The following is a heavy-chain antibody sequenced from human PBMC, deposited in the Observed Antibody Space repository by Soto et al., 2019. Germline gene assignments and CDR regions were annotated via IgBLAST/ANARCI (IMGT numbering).Heavy chain of an antibody. CDR1: GFAFSSYA. V-gene: IGHV3-23*01. J-gene: IGHJ5*02. Sequence: GGSLRLSCAASGFAFSSYAMSWVRQAPGKGLEWVSAISGSGGSTYYADSVKGRFTISRDNSKNTLYLQMSSLRAEDTAVYYCAKSGGDYDILTGYFSWFDPWGQGTLVTVSS. CDR2: ISGSGGST. CDR3: AKSGGDYDILTGYFSWFDP. D-gene: IGHD3-9*01.